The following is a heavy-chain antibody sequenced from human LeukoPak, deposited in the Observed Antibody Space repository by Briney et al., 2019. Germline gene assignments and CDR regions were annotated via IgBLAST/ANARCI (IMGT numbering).Heavy chain of an antibody. Sequence: ASVKVSSKASAYTFNNDYISRVRQAPGRGLEWVGWISPHSHTTHYAEKVQGRVTMTTDTSTTTVYMELRSLRSADTAVYFCARGQSMYYWGQGTPVTVSS. D-gene: IGHD2-8*01. V-gene: IGHV1-18*01. CDR2: ISPHSHTT. J-gene: IGHJ4*02. CDR1: AYTFNNDY. CDR3: ARGQSMYY.